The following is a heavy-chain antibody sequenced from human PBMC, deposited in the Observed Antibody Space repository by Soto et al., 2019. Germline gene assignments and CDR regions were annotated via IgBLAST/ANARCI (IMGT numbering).Heavy chain of an antibody. J-gene: IGHJ4*02. CDR1: GYTFTGYY. D-gene: IGHD3-9*01. V-gene: IGHV1-2*04. CDR3: ARDLTNSIFPSYYLDY. Sequence: GASVKVSCKAAGYTFTGYYMHWVRQAPGQGLEWMGWINPNSGGTNYAQKFQGWVTMTRDTSISTAYMELSRLRSDDTAVYYCARDLTNSIFPSYYLDYWGQGTLVTVSS. CDR2: INPNSGGT.